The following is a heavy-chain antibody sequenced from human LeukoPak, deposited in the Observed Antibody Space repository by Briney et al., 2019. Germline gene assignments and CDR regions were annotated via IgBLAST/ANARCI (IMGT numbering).Heavy chain of an antibody. CDR1: GYTFTSYG. CDR2: ISAYNGNT. Sequence: ASVKVSCKASGYTFTSYGISWVRQAPGQGLEWMGWISAYNGNTNYAQKLQGRVTMTRDTSISTAYMELSRLRSDDTAVYYCARLGAARDFYTGFDYWGQGTLVTVSS. D-gene: IGHD6-6*01. V-gene: IGHV1-18*01. CDR3: ARLGAARDFYTGFDY. J-gene: IGHJ4*02.